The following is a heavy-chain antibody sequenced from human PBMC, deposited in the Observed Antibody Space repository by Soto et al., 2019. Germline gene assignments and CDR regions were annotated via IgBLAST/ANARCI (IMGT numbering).Heavy chain of an antibody. D-gene: IGHD2-2*01. V-gene: IGHV3-21*01. J-gene: IGHJ4*02. CDR1: GFTFSSYS. CDR3: ARTLGYCSSTSCLHYFDY. Sequence: GGSLRLSCAASGFTFSSYSMNWVRQAPGKGLEWVSSISSSSSYIYYADSVKGRFTISRDNAKNSLYLQMNSLRAEDTAVYYCARTLGYCSSTSCLHYFDYWGQGTLVTVSS. CDR2: ISSSSSYI.